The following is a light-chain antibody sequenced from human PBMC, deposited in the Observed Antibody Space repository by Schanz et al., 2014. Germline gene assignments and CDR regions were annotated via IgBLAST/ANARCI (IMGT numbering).Light chain of an antibody. CDR2: EVS. V-gene: IGLV2-14*01. Sequence: QSVLTQPASVSGSPGQWITISCTGTSSDVGGYNYVSWFQQHAGKAPKVMIFEVSKRPSGVPDRFSGSILGNKAALTITGAQADDESDYYCVLYVGSGVWVFGGGTKLTVL. CDR1: SSDVGGYNY. J-gene: IGLJ3*02. CDR3: VLYVGSGVWV.